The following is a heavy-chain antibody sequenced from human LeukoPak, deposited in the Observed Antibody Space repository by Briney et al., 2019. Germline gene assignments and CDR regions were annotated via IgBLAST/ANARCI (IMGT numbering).Heavy chain of an antibody. V-gene: IGHV3-21*01. Sequence: GGSLRLSCAASGFTFSSHNMKWVRQAPGKGLEWVSSISGRGNYIFYADSVKGRFTISRDSAKNSLSLQMNSLRAEDTAVYYCAKDQGFDYYDSSGYYLDYWGQGTLVTVSS. CDR1: GFTFSSHN. J-gene: IGHJ4*02. CDR3: AKDQGFDYYDSSGYYLDY. CDR2: ISGRGNYI. D-gene: IGHD3-22*01.